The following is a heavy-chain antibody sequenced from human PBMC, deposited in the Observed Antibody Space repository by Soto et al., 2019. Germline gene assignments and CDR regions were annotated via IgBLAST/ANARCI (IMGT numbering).Heavy chain of an antibody. CDR1: GGSISSYY. CDR3: ARNYGPAYTFGY. D-gene: IGHD3-10*01. J-gene: IGHJ4*02. V-gene: IGHV4-59*01. Sequence: PSETLSLTCTVSGGSISSYYWSWIRQPPGKGLEWIGYIYYSGSTNYNPSLKSRVTISVDTSKNQFSLKLTSVTAADTAVYYWARNYGPAYTFGYWGQGTLVTVSS. CDR2: IYYSGST.